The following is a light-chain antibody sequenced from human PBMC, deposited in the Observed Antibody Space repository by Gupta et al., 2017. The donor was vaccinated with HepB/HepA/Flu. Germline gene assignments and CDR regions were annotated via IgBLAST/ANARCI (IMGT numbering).Light chain of an antibody. V-gene: IGKV1-5*03. J-gene: IGKJ1*01. Sequence: DIQMTQSPSTLSASLGETVTITCRASQSFNYWLAWYQQKPGEAPKLLIHKASTLESGVPSRFSGSGSGTEFTLTISSRQPDDFATYYCQQYNTFFRTFGQGTKVEIK. CDR1: QSFNYW. CDR2: KAS. CDR3: QQYNTFFRT.